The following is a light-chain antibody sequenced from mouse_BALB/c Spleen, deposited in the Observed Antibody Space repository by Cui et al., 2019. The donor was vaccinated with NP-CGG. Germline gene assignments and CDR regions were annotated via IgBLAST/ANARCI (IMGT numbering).Light chain of an antibody. Sequence: AVVTQESAPSTFPGAIVPLTWRHITGAVTTSNYANWVQEKPDQLFTGLIGGTRNRAPGVPARFSGSLIGDKAALTITGAQTEDEEIYFCALWYSNHWVFGGGTKLTVL. J-gene: IGLJ1*01. V-gene: IGLV1*01. CDR2: GTR. CDR3: ALWYSNHWV. CDR1: TGAVTTSNY.